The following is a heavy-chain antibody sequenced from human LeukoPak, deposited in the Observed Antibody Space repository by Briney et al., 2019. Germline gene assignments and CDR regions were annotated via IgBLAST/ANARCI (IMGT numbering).Heavy chain of an antibody. Sequence: SVKVSCEASGGTFSSYAISWVRQAPGQGLEWMGGIIPIFGTANYAQKFQGRVTITTDESTSTAYMELSSLRSEDTAVYYCASGTGAYCGGDCYSCDYWGQGTLVTVSS. V-gene: IGHV1-69*05. CDR3: ASGTGAYCGGDCYSCDY. CDR2: IIPIFGTA. D-gene: IGHD2-21*02. J-gene: IGHJ4*02. CDR1: GGTFSSYA.